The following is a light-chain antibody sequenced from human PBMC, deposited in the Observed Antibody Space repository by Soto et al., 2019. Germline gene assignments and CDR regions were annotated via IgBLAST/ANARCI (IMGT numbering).Light chain of an antibody. CDR1: KLGDKY. Sequence: SYELTQPPSVSVSPGQTASITCSGDKLGDKYACWYQQKPGQSPVLVIYQDNKRPSGIPERFSGSNSGNTATLTISGTQAMDAADYYCLAWDSGIVVFGGGTKLTVL. J-gene: IGLJ3*02. CDR2: QDN. V-gene: IGLV3-1*01. CDR3: LAWDSGIVV.